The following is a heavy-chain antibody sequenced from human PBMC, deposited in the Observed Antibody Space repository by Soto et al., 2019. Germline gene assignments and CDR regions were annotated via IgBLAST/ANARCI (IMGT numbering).Heavy chain of an antibody. D-gene: IGHD3-22*01. CDR1: GYSFAGYW. CDR2: IDPSDSQT. CDR3: ARQIYDSDTGPNFQYYFDS. Sequence: PGEPRKIPCKGSGYSFAGYWITWVRQKPGKGLEWMGRIDPSDSQTYYSPSFRGHVTISVTKSITTVFLQWSSLRASDTAMYYCARQIYDSDTGPNFQYYFDSWGQGTPVTVSS. V-gene: IGHV5-10-1*01. J-gene: IGHJ4*02.